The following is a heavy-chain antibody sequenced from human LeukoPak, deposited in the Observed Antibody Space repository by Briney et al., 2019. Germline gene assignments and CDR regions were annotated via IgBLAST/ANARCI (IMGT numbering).Heavy chain of an antibody. J-gene: IGHJ4*02. CDR2: IGYDGRNK. CDR1: GFTFSSYG. Sequence: GGSLRLSCAASGFTFSSYGIHWVRQAPGKGLEWVTFIGYDGRNKYYADSVKGRFTISRDNSKNTLYLQMNNLRVEDTAVYYCARVGDYENSGSQPFDYWGQGTLVTVSS. CDR3: ARVGDYENSGSQPFDY. D-gene: IGHD3-22*01. V-gene: IGHV3-30*02.